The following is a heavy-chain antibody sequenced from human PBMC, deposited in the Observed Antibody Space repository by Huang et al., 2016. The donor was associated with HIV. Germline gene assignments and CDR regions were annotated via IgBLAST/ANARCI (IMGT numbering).Heavy chain of an antibody. V-gene: IGHV3-7*04. CDR1: GFTFRSSW. CDR2: IKEDGSEK. Sequence: EVQLVESGGGLVQPGGSLRLSCAASGFTFRSSWMSWVRQAAGKGLEWVANIKEDGSEKYDVDSVKGRFTISRDNVKNALYLQMYSLRVEDTAIYYCARGGAPYYDFWSGGHHYGMDVWGQGTTVTVSS. J-gene: IGHJ6*02. CDR3: ARGGAPYYDFWSGGHHYGMDV. D-gene: IGHD3-3*01.